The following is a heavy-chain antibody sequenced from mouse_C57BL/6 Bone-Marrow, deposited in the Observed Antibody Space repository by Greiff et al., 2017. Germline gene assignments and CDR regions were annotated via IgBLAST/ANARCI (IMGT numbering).Heavy chain of an antibody. J-gene: IGHJ1*03. CDR1: GFTFSDYG. Sequence: EVKLMESGGGLVKPGGSLKLSCAASGFTFSDYGMHWVRQAPEKGLEWVAYISSGSSTIYYADTVKGRFTISRDNAKNTLFLQMTSLRSEDTARYYCARHYYGSSYWYFDVWGTGTTVTVSS. V-gene: IGHV5-17*01. CDR3: ARHYYGSSYWYFDV. CDR2: ISSGSSTI. D-gene: IGHD1-1*01.